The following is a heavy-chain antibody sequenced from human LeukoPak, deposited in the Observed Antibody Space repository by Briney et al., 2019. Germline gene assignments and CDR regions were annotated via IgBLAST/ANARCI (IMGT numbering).Heavy chain of an antibody. D-gene: IGHD1-26*01. J-gene: IGHJ4*02. Sequence: ASVKVSFTASGYTFTDYYMHWVRQAPGQGKEWMGWINPNSGGTNYIQKFQGRVTITRDTSISTAYMDLSRLRSDDTAVYYCARDDGAGGYDYWGQGTLVTVSS. CDR1: GYTFTDYY. V-gene: IGHV1-2*02. CDR3: ARDDGAGGYDY. CDR2: INPNSGGT.